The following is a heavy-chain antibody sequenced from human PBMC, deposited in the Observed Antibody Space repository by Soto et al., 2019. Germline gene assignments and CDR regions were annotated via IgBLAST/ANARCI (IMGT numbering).Heavy chain of an antibody. CDR1: GGSISSYY. D-gene: IGHD3-10*01. V-gene: IGHV4-59*08. Sequence: PSETLSLTCTVSGGSISSYYWSWIRQPPGKGLEWIGYIYYSGSTNYNPSLKSRVTISVDTSKNQFSLKLSSVTAADTAVYYCARQGRVRGVTGKYNWFDPWGQGTLVTLPS. CDR2: IYYSGST. CDR3: ARQGRVRGVTGKYNWFDP. J-gene: IGHJ5*02.